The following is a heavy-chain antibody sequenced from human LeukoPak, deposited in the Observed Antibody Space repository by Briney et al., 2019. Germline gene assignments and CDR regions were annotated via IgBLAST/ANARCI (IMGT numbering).Heavy chain of an antibody. Sequence: SETLSLTCAVSGYSISSGYYWAWIRPPPGKGLEWIGSIYKSGTTFYHPSLKSRVTISVDTSKNQFSLKLSSVTAADTAVYYCARPHYYGSGKGWFDPWGQGTLVTVSS. CDR3: ARPHYYGSGKGWFDP. J-gene: IGHJ5*02. CDR1: GYSISSGYY. CDR2: IYKSGTT. V-gene: IGHV4-38-2*01. D-gene: IGHD3-10*01.